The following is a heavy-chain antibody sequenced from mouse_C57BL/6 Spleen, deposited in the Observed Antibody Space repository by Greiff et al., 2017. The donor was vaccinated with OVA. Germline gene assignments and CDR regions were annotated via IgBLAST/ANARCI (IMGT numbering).Heavy chain of an antibody. Sequence: QVQLKQSGAELVRPGTSVKVSCKASGYAFTNYLIEWVKQRPGQGLEWIGVINPGSGGTNYNEKFKGKATLTADKSSSTAYMQLSSLTSEDSAVYFCARSADYDEGYYAMDYWGQGTSVTVSS. CDR2: INPGSGGT. J-gene: IGHJ4*01. D-gene: IGHD2-4*01. CDR3: ARSADYDEGYYAMDY. CDR1: GYAFTNYL. V-gene: IGHV1-54*01.